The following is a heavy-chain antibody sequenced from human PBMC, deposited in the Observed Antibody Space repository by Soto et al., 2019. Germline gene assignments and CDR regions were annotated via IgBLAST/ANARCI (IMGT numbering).Heavy chain of an antibody. D-gene: IGHD2-8*01. CDR2: IYHSGST. J-gene: IGHJ5*02. Sequence: PSETLSLTCAFSSGSISSSNWWSWVRQPPGKGLEWIGEIYHSGSTNYNPSLKSRVTISVDKSKNQFSLKLSSVTAADTAVYYCARVGNDCTNGVCYNNWFDPWGQGTLVTVSS. V-gene: IGHV4-4*02. CDR1: SGSISSSNW. CDR3: ARVGNDCTNGVCYNNWFDP.